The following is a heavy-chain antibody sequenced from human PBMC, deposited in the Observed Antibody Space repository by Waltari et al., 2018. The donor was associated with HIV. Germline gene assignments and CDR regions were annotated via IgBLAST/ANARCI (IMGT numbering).Heavy chain of an antibody. Sequence: QVQLQESGPGLVKPSETLSLTCAVSGYSISSGYFWGWNRQPPGKALEWIGSMFHNGRPYYNPSLKSRVTISVDTSKNQFSLKLSSVTSADTASYYWSREWGTLMVAWFDPWGQGTLVTVSS. J-gene: IGHJ5*02. CDR1: GYSISSGYF. CDR2: MFHNGRP. D-gene: IGHD3-10*01. V-gene: IGHV4-38-2*02. CDR3: SREWGTLMVAWFDP.